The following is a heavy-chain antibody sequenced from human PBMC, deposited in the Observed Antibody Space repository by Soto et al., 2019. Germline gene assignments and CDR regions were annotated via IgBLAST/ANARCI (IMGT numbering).Heavy chain of an antibody. CDR3: ARVRPGGYYDSSGQHWFDP. CDR1: GYTFTSYG. D-gene: IGHD3-22*01. CDR2: ISAYNGNT. Sequence: ASVKVSCKASGYTFTSYGISRVRQAPGQGLEWMGWISAYNGNTNYAQKLQGRVTMTTDTSTSTAYMELRSLRSDDTAVYYCARVRPGGYYDSSGQHWFDPWGQGTLVTVSS. J-gene: IGHJ5*02. V-gene: IGHV1-18*01.